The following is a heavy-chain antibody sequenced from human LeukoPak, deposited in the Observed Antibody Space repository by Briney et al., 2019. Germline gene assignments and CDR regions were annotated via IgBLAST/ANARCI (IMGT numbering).Heavy chain of an antibody. CDR3: ARNYGDYGVDWFDP. CDR1: GGSISSGGYS. J-gene: IGHJ5*02. V-gene: IGHV4-30-2*01. CDR2: IYHSGST. D-gene: IGHD4-17*01. Sequence: SQTLSLTCAVSGGSISSGGYSWSWIRQPPGKGLEWIGYIYHSGSTYYNPSLKSRVTISVDTSKNQFSLKLSSVTAADTAVYYCARNYGDYGVDWFDPWGQGTLVTVSS.